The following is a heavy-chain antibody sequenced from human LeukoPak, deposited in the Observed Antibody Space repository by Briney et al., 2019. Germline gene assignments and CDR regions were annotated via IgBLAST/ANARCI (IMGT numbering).Heavy chain of an antibody. CDR1: GFTFSSYG. Sequence: PGGSLRLSCAASGFTFSSYGMHWVRQAPGKGLEWVTFIRYDGSNKYYADSVKGRFTISRDNSKNTLYLRMNSLRAEDTAVYYCARDLHYYGSGSYYNPDFDYWGQGTLVTVSS. CDR2: IRYDGSNK. J-gene: IGHJ4*02. CDR3: ARDLHYYGSGSYYNPDFDY. D-gene: IGHD3-10*01. V-gene: IGHV3-30*02.